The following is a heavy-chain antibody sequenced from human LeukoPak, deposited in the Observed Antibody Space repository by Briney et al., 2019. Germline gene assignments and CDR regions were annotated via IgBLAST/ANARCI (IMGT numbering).Heavy chain of an antibody. Sequence: GGSLRLSCAASGFIFNDYYIDWVRQAPGKGLEWVGRSRNKANSYTPEYAASVKGRFTVSRDDSKDSVFLQMNSLKTEDTAVYYCAKDIHVSGNKRYSPDYWGQGTLVTVSS. V-gene: IGHV3-72*01. CDR1: GFIFNDYY. D-gene: IGHD1-26*01. CDR3: AKDIHVSGNKRYSPDY. CDR2: SRNKANSYTP. J-gene: IGHJ4*02.